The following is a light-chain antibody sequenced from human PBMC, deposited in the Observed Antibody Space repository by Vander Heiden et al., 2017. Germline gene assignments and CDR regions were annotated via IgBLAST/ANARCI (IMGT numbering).Light chain of an antibody. CDR2: AAS. J-gene: IGKJ4*01. CDR3: QQSHSTPLT. CDR1: QSISSY. V-gene: IGKV1-39*01. Sequence: DIQMTQSPSSLSASVGDRVTITCRASQSISSYLNWYQQKPGKAPKLLIYAASSLQSGVPSRFSGSGSGTDFTLTISSLQPEDFATYYCQQSHSTPLTFGGGTTVEIK.